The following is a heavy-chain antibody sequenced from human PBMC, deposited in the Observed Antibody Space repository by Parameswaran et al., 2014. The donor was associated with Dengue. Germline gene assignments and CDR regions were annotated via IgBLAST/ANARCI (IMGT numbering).Heavy chain of an antibody. J-gene: IGHJ4*02. Sequence: GGSLRLSCAASGFTFSSYAMSWVRQAPGKGLEWVSAISGSGGSTYYADSVKGRFTISRDNSKNTPYLQMNSLRAEDTAVYYCATGAYDSSGYPRGYWGQGTPVTVSS. CDR3: ATGAYDSSGYPRGY. CDR2: ISGSGGST. CDR1: GFTFSSYA. V-gene: IGHV3-23*01. D-gene: IGHD3-22*01.